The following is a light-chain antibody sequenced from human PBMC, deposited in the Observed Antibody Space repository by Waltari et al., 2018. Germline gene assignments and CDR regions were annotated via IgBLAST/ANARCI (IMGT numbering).Light chain of an antibody. V-gene: IGLV1-47*01. CDR3: AAWDDSLSGWV. Sequence: QSVLTQPPSASGTPGQGVTISCSGSNSNIGNNYVSWYQQLPGTAPKLLIYRDNERPSGVPDQSSGSKSGTSASLAISGLRSDNEADYYCAAWDDSLSGWVFGGGTKLTVL. CDR1: NSNIGNNY. J-gene: IGLJ3*02. CDR2: RDN.